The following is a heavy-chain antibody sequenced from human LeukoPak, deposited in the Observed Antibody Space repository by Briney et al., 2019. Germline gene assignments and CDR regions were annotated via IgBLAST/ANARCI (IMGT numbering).Heavy chain of an antibody. Sequence: GGSLRLSCAASGFTFSSYGMHWVRQAPGKGLEWVAVIWYDGSNKYYADSVKGRFTISRDNSKNTPYLQMNSLRAEDTAVYYCARVGRITMVRGAYYFDYWGQGTLVTVSS. J-gene: IGHJ4*02. D-gene: IGHD3-10*01. CDR1: GFTFSSYG. CDR3: ARVGRITMVRGAYYFDY. CDR2: IWYDGSNK. V-gene: IGHV3-33*01.